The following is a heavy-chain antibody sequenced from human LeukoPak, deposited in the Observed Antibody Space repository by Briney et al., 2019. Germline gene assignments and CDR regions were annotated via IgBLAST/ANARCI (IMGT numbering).Heavy chain of an antibody. D-gene: IGHD2-2*01. CDR2: ISGSSTNT. CDR3: ARASLGLGSCSSTSCYEFDY. Sequence: GGSLRLSCAASGFTFSSYGMNWVRPAPGRGLEWVSAISGSSTNTYYADSVRGRFTVSRDNSKNTLYLQMSSLRAEDTAVYYCARASLGLGSCSSTSCYEFDYWGQGTLVSVSS. J-gene: IGHJ4*02. CDR1: GFTFSSYG. V-gene: IGHV3-23*01.